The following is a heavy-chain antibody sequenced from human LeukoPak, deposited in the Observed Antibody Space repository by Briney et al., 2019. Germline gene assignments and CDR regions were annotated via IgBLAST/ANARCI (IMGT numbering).Heavy chain of an antibody. J-gene: IGHJ5*02. CDR1: GYTLTELS. D-gene: IGHD3-10*01. V-gene: IGHV1-3*01. Sequence: ASVKVSCKVSGYTLTELSMHWVRQAPGQRLEWMGWINAGNGNTKYSQKFQGRVTITRDTSASTAYMELSSLRSEDTAVYYCARAVGGPYLGSGSYWGPNWFDPWGQGTLVTVSS. CDR2: INAGNGNT. CDR3: ARAVGGPYLGSGSYWGPNWFDP.